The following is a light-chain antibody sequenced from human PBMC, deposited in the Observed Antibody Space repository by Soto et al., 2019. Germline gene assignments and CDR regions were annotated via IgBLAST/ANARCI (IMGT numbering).Light chain of an antibody. CDR1: QSVSNSY. CDR2: GAS. V-gene: IGKV3-20*01. J-gene: IGKJ2*01. Sequence: EIVLTQSPGTLSSSPGERATLSCRASQSVSNSYLAWYQQKPGQAPRLLIYGASSRATGIPDRFSGSGSGTYFTLTISRLEPEDFAVYYCQQYGSSYTFGQGTKLEIK. CDR3: QQYGSSYT.